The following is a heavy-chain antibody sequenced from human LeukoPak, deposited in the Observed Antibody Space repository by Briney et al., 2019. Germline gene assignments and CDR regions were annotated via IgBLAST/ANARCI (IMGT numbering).Heavy chain of an antibody. J-gene: IGHJ4*02. CDR1: GGSISSSSYY. Sequence: SGTLSPTCTVSGGSISSSSYYWGWIRQPPGKGLEWIGSIYYSGSTYYNPSLKSRVTISVDTSKNQFSLKLSSVTAADTAVYYCARDLGNHYYDSSGYFDYWGQGTLVTVSS. CDR3: ARDLGNHYYDSSGYFDY. D-gene: IGHD3-22*01. CDR2: IYYSGST. V-gene: IGHV4-39*07.